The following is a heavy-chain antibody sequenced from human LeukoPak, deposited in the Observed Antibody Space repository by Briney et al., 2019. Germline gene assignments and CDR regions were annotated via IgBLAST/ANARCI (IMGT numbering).Heavy chain of an antibody. V-gene: IGHV3-11*01. Sequence: GGSLRLSCAASGFTFSDYYMSWIRQAPGKGLEWVSYISSSGSTIYYADSVKGRFTISRDNAKNSLYLQMNSLRAEGTAVYYCARDPAVAGTAFDIWGQGTMVTVSS. CDR2: ISSSGSTI. J-gene: IGHJ3*02. CDR1: GFTFSDYY. D-gene: IGHD6-19*01. CDR3: ARDPAVAGTAFDI.